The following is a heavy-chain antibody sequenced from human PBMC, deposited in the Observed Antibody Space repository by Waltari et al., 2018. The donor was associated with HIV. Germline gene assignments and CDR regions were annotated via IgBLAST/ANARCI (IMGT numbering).Heavy chain of an antibody. CDR1: GYTFLSYG. J-gene: IGHJ4*02. Sequence: QVHLVQSGAEMKKPGASVKVSCKDSGYTFLSYGISWVRQAPGHGLEWMGWISTHNANTNYAQSLQGRVTMTTDTSTTTAYMELRSLTSDDTAVYYCARDGLRYSGTFYSDYWGQGTLVTVSS. D-gene: IGHD1-26*01. V-gene: IGHV1-18*01. CDR2: ISTHNANT. CDR3: ARDGLRYSGTFYSDY.